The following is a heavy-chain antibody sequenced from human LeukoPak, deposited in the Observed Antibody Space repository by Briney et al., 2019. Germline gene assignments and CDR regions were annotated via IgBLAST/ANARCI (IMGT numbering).Heavy chain of an antibody. J-gene: IGHJ3*02. D-gene: IGHD6-19*01. CDR3: AREGYSSGWFPTGGAFDI. Sequence: GGSLRLSCAASGFTFSSYSMNWVRQAPGKGLEWVSSISSSSSYIYYADSVKGRFTISRDNAKNSLYLQMNSLRAEDTAVYYCAREGYSSGWFPTGGAFDIWGQGTMVTVSS. CDR1: GFTFSSYS. V-gene: IGHV3-21*01. CDR2: ISSSSSYI.